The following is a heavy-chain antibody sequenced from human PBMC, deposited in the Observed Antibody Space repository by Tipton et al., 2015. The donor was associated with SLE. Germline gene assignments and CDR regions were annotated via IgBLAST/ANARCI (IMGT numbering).Heavy chain of an antibody. CDR2: IRSKAFGGTL. V-gene: IGHV3-49*04. D-gene: IGHD2-2*01. CDR1: GFTFGDHV. Sequence: SLRLSCTGSGFTFGDHVVIWVRHIPGKGLEWVGSIRSKAFGGTLEYAASVKGRFTISRDDSKSIAFLEMNSLKTEDTAVYYCTRSRSIDCWGQGTLVNVSS. CDR3: TRSRSIDC. J-gene: IGHJ4*02.